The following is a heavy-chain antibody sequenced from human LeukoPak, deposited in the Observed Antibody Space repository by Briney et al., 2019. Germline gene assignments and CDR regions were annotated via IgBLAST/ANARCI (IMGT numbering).Heavy chain of an antibody. CDR1: GGTFSSYA. CDR2: IIPIFGTA. D-gene: IGHD5-12*01. J-gene: IGHJ4*02. Sequence: ASVKVSCKASGGTFSSYAISWVRQAPGQGLEWMGGIIPIFGTANYAQKFQGRVTITTDESTSTAYMELSSLRSEDTAVYYCARSSGYDEDFDYWGQGTLVTVSS. V-gene: IGHV1-69*05. CDR3: ARSSGYDEDFDY.